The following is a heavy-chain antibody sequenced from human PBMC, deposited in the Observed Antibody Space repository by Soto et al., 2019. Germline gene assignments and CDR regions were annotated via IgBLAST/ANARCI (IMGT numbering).Heavy chain of an antibody. V-gene: IGHV3-20*04. J-gene: IGHJ4*02. CDR2: INSDGTIT. CDR1: GFIFDDYG. CDR3: ARARSGDTDY. Sequence: GGSLRLSCAASGFIFDDYGMSWVRQAPGKGLEWVSGINSDGTITSYADSVKGRFTVSRDNAANTLYLQMNSLRAEDTAVYYCARARSGDTDYWGQGTLVTVSS.